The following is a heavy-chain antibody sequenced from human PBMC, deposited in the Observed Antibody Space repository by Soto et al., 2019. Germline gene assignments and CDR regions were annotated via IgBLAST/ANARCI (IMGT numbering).Heavy chain of an antibody. J-gene: IGHJ3*02. CDR1: GGSISSGGYY. D-gene: IGHD3-22*01. CDR3: ARDMTYYYDSSGYFDAFDI. CDR2: IYYSGST. Sequence: PSETLSLTCTFSGGSISSGGYYCSWIRQHPWKGLEWIGYIYYSGSTYYNPSLKSRVTISVDTSKNQFSLKLSSVTAADTAVYYCARDMTYYYDSSGYFDAFDIWGQGTMVTVS. V-gene: IGHV4-31*03.